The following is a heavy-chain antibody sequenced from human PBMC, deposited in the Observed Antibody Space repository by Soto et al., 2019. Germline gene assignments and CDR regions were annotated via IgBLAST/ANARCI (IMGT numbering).Heavy chain of an antibody. CDR2: TYYRSKWYN. J-gene: IGHJ6*02. CDR1: GDSVSSNSAA. CDR3: ARGVMAPGPFNYYYYYGMDV. Sequence: PSQTLSLTCAISGDSVSSNSAAWNWIRQSPSRGLEWLGRTYYRSKWYNDYAVSVKSRITINPDTSKNQFSLQLSSVSPEDTAVYYCARGVMAPGPFNYYYYYGMDVWGQGTTVTVSS. D-gene: IGHD2-21*01. V-gene: IGHV6-1*01.